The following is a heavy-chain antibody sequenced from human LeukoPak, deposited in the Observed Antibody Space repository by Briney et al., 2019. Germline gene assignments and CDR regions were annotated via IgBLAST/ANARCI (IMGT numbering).Heavy chain of an antibody. V-gene: IGHV3-30-3*01. CDR1: GFTFSSYA. J-gene: IGHJ5*02. CDR3: VTVGMTSIWSYLRFDP. CDR2: ISYDGSNK. Sequence: GGSLRLSCAASGFTFSSYAMHWVRQAPGKGLEWVAVISYDGSNKYYADSVKGRFTISRDNSKNTLYLQMNSLRAEDTAVYYCVTVGMTSIWSYLRFDPRGQGTLVSVSS. D-gene: IGHD1-26*01.